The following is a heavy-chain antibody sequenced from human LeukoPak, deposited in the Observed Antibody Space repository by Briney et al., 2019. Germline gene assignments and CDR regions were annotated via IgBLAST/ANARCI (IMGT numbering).Heavy chain of an antibody. CDR2: ISSNGGST. D-gene: IGHD5-24*01. Sequence: GGSLRLSCAASGFTFSSYAMHWVRQAPGKGLGYVSAISSNGGSTYYANSVKGRFTISRDNSKNTLYLQMGSLRAEDMAVYYCARDPKVSRDGYNSKNYYYMDVWGKGTTVTVSS. CDR1: GFTFSSYA. CDR3: ARDPKVSRDGYNSKNYYYMDV. J-gene: IGHJ6*03. V-gene: IGHV3-64*01.